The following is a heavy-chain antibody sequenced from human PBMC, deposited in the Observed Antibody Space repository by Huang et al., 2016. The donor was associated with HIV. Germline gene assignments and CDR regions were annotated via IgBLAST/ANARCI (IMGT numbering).Heavy chain of an antibody. CDR3: ARRGYYYDGSGFPGFDP. J-gene: IGHJ5*02. CDR2: INDTGNT. D-gene: IGHD3-22*01. CDR1: GGSFNGFY. Sequence: QVQLQLWGAGLLKPSETLSLTCAVYGGSFNGFYWSLIRQPPGTGLEWLGEINDTGNTNTDPAPRGRVTMSVNTSKKQFSLQVKSVTVADTAIYYWARRGYYYDGSGFPGFDPWGRGALDTVSS. V-gene: IGHV4-34*02.